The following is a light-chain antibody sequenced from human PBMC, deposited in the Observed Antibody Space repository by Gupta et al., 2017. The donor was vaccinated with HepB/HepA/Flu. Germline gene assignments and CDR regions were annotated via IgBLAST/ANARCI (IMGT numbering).Light chain of an antibody. CDR2: GTS. Sequence: EIVLTQSPGTLSLSPGERATLSCRASQSVSSNYLAWYQQKPGQAPRLLICGTSSRATGIPDRFSGSGSGTDFTLTISRLEPEDFAVYYCQQDCSSPLTFGGGTKVEIK. CDR3: QQDCSSPLT. J-gene: IGKJ4*01. CDR1: QSVSSNY. V-gene: IGKV3-20*01.